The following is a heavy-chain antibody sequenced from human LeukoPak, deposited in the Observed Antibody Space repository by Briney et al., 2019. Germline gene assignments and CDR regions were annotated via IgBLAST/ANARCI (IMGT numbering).Heavy chain of an antibody. V-gene: IGHV3-30-3*01. J-gene: IGHJ4*02. CDR3: ARDRCSSTSCYDRPLDY. CDR1: GFTFSSYA. D-gene: IGHD2-2*01. Sequence: PGRSLRLSCAASGFTFSSYAMHWVRQAPGKGLEWVAVISYDGSNKYYADSVKGRFTISRDNAKNSLYLQMNSLRAEDTAVYYCARDRCSSTSCYDRPLDYWGQGTLVTVSS. CDR2: ISYDGSNK.